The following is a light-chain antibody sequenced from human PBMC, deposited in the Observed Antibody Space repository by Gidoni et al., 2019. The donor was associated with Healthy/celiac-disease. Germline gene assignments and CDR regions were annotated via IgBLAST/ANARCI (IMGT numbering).Light chain of an antibody. CDR1: SSDVGGYNY. Sequence: QSALTQHRPVSGSPGQSVPISCTGTSSDVGGYNYVSWYQQHPGKAPKLMIYDVSKRPSGVPDSFSGSKSGNTASLTISGLQAEDEADYYCCSYAGSYTFYVFGTGTKVTVL. CDR3: CSYAGSYTFYV. J-gene: IGLJ1*01. CDR2: DVS. V-gene: IGLV2-11*01.